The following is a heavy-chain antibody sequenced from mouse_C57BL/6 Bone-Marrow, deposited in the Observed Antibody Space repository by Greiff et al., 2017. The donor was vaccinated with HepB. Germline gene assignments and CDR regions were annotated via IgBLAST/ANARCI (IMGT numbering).Heavy chain of an antibody. CDR3: TTDRDGSIYFDY. D-gene: IGHD1-1*01. J-gene: IGHJ2*01. Sequence: VQLQQSGAELVRPGASVKLSCTASGFNIKDDYMHWVKQRPEQGLEWIGWIDPENGDTEYASKFQGKATITADTSSNTAYLHLSSLTSEDTAFYYCTTDRDGSIYFDYWGQGTTLTVSS. CDR2: IDPENGDT. V-gene: IGHV14-4*01. CDR1: GFNIKDDY.